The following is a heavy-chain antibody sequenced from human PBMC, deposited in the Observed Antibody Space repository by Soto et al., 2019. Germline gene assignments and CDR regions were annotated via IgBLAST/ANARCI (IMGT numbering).Heavy chain of an antibody. CDR2: VYYTGST. D-gene: IGHD6-19*01. CDR1: GGSISGAY. J-gene: IGHJ4*02. V-gene: IGHV4-59*01. CDR3: ARSVAVPGAHIDY. Sequence: ALETLSLTCSVSGGSISGAYWSWIRQSPGKGLEWLGYVYYTGSTNYSPSLRSRVSISVDTSKNEFSLRLSSVTAADTAVYFCARSVAVPGAHIDYWGQGTQVTSPQ.